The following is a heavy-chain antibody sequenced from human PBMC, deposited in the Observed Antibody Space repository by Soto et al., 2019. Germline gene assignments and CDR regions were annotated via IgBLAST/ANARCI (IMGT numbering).Heavy chain of an antibody. CDR1: GFTVRSLA. V-gene: IGHV3-23*01. D-gene: IGHD2-2*01. CDR3: AKEPEMPGRGLDY. Sequence: GGSLRLCCAASGFTVRSLAMAWVRQAPGKGLEWVSTSTVSGATVYADSVRGRFTIFRDNSRNTLHLQMNSLGAEDTAMYYCAKEPEMPGRGLDYWGQGTLVTVSS. CDR2: STVSGAT. J-gene: IGHJ4*02.